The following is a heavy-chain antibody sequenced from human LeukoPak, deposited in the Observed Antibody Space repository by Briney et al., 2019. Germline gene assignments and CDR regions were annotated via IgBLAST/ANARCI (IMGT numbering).Heavy chain of an antibody. V-gene: IGHV3-53*01. J-gene: IGHJ6*02. CDR1: GFTVSSNY. CDR3: ARGDYYYYYGMDV. Sequence: PGGSLRLSCAASGFTVSSNYMSWVRQAPGKGLEWVSVIYSGGSTYYADSVKGRFTISRDNPKNTLYLQMNSLRAEDTAVYYCARGDYYYYYGMDVWGQGTTVTVSS. CDR2: IYSGGST.